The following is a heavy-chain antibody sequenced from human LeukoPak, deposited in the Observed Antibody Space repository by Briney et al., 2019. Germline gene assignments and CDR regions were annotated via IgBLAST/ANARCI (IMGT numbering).Heavy chain of an antibody. D-gene: IGHD3-16*01. Sequence: GGSLRLSCAASGFTFSSYAMHWVRQAPGKGLEYVSAISSNGGSTYYANSVKGRFTISRDNSKNTLYLQMGSLRAEDMAVYYCARERGDYWGQGTLATVSS. V-gene: IGHV3-64*01. CDR1: GFTFSSYA. CDR3: ARERGDY. CDR2: ISSNGGST. J-gene: IGHJ4*02.